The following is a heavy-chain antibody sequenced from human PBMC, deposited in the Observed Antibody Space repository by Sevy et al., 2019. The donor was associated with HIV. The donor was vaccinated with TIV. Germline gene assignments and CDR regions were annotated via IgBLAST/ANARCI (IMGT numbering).Heavy chain of an antibody. Sequence: GGSLRLSCAASGFIFTTYGMHWVRQAPGKGLEWVAIVSYDGSNKFYADSVKGRFTISGDNSKNTLYLQMNSLRTEETAVYYCAKEIGSSGGDLYYYGMDVWGQGTTVTVSS. CDR3: AKEIGSSGGDLYYYGMDV. J-gene: IGHJ6*02. D-gene: IGHD6-19*01. CDR1: GFIFTTYG. CDR2: VSYDGSNK. V-gene: IGHV3-30*18.